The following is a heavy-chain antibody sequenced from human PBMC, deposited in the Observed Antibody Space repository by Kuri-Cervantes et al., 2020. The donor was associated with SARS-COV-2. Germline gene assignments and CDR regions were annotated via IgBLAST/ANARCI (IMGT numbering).Heavy chain of an antibody. CDR3: ARPFDY. V-gene: IGHV4-39*01. J-gene: IGHJ4*02. CDR2: INHSGST. Sequence: SETLSLTCTVSGGSISSGGYYWSWIRHPPGKGLEWIGEINHSGSTNYNPSLKSRVTISVDTSKNQFSLKLSSVTAADTAAYYCARPFDYWGQGTLVTVSS. CDR1: GGSISSGGYY.